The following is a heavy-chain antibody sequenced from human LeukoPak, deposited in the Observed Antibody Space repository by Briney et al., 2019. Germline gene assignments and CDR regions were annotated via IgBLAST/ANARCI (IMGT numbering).Heavy chain of an antibody. Sequence: GGSLRLSCAASGFTFSDYYMSWIRQAPGRGVEGVSYISSSGSTIYYADSVKGRVTISRDNSKNTLYLQMNSLRAEDTAVYYCAKGIYSSGWSYFDYWGHGTLVTVSS. D-gene: IGHD6-19*01. CDR1: GFTFSDYY. CDR2: ISSSGSTI. CDR3: AKGIYSSGWSYFDY. V-gene: IGHV3-11*01. J-gene: IGHJ4*01.